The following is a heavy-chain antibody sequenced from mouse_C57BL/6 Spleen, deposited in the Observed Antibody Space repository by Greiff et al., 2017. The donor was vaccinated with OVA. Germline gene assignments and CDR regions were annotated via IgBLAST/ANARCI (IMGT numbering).Heavy chain of an antibody. D-gene: IGHD3-3*01. Sequence: VQLQQPGAELVRPGSSVKLSCKASGYTFTSYWMHWVKQRPIQGLEWIGNIDPSDSETHYNQKFKDKATLTVDKSSRTAYMQLSSLTSEDSAVYYCAREGTYYFDYWGQGTTLTVSS. CDR3: AREGTYYFDY. CDR1: GYTFTSYW. J-gene: IGHJ2*01. CDR2: IDPSDSET. V-gene: IGHV1-52*01.